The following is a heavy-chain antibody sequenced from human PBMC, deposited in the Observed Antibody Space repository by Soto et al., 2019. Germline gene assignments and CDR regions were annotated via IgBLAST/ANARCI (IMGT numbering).Heavy chain of an antibody. Sequence: SETLSLTCGVSGDTISTGGYSWAWIRQPPGKALEWIGYIYYSGSTNYNPSLKSRVTISVDTSKNQFSLYLQMNSLRAEDTAVYYCARDLVVRGVVIRGYAMDVWGQGTTVTVSS. J-gene: IGHJ6*02. CDR1: GDTISTGGYS. D-gene: IGHD3-10*01. V-gene: IGHV4-61*08. CDR2: IYYSGST. CDR3: ARDLVVRGVVIRGYAMDV.